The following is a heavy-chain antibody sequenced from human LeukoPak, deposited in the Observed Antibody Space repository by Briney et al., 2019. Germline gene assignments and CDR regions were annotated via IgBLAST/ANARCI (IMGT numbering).Heavy chain of an antibody. J-gene: IGHJ4*02. CDR3: ATVRWRHDSSGYYDY. D-gene: IGHD3-22*01. Sequence: GASVKVSCKVSGYTLTELSMHWVRQAPGKGLEWMGGFDPEDGETIYAQKFQGRVTMTEDTSTDTAYMELSSLRSEDTAVYYCATVRWRHDSSGYYDYWGQGTLVTVSS. CDR2: FDPEDGET. V-gene: IGHV1-24*01. CDR1: GYTLTELS.